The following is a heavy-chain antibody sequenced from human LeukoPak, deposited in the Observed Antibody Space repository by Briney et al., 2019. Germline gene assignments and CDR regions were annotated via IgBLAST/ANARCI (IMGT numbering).Heavy chain of an antibody. CDR1: GYTFTCYY. CDR2: ITPNSGGT. V-gene: IGHV1-2*02. D-gene: IGHD5-24*01. CDR3: AREVRDGYNARLYDY. J-gene: IGHJ4*02. Sequence: ASVKVSCKASGYTFTCYYMHWVRQAPGQGLEGMGWITPNSGGTNYAQKFHGRVTMTRDTSISTAYMELSRLRSDDTAVYYCAREVRDGYNARLYDYWGQGTLVTVSS.